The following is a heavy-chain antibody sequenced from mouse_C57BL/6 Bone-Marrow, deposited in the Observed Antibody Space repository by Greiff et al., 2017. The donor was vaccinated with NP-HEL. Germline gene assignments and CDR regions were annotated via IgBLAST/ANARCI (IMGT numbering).Heavy chain of an antibody. Sequence: QVQLQQPGAELVKPGASVKMSCKASGYTFTSYWITWVKQRPGQGLEWIGDIYPGSGSTNYNEKFKSKATLTVDTSPSTAYMQLSSLTSEDSAVYYCARSGGWLLPAWFAYWGQGTLVTVSA. CDR2: IYPGSGST. CDR3: ARSGGWLLPAWFAY. V-gene: IGHV1-55*01. CDR1: GYTFTSYW. J-gene: IGHJ3*01. D-gene: IGHD2-3*01.